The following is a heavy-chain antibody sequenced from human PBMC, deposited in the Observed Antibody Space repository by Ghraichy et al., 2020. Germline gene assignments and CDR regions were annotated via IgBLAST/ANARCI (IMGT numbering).Heavy chain of an antibody. V-gene: IGHV4-59*01. D-gene: IGHD3-22*01. Sequence: ESLNISCTVSGGSISSYYWSWIRQPPGKGLEWIGYIYYSGSTNYNPSLKSRVTISVDTSKNQFSLKLSSVTAADTAVYYCARVGSYYYDSSGYYDAFDIWGQGTMVTVSS. J-gene: IGHJ3*02. CDR1: GGSISSYY. CDR2: IYYSGST. CDR3: ARVGSYYYDSSGYYDAFDI.